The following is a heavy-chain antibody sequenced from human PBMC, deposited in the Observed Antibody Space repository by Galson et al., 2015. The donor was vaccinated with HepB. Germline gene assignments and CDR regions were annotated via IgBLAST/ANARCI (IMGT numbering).Heavy chain of an antibody. Sequence: SLRLSCAVSGFTFSNYCMSWVRQAPGEGLEWVANVKQDGGEKYYVDSVKGRFTISRDNAKNSLYLQMNSLRAEDTAVYFCARVRAYGSGSYYIFDHWGQGTLVTVSS. D-gene: IGHD3-10*01. V-gene: IGHV3-7*01. J-gene: IGHJ4*02. CDR1: GFTFSNYC. CDR2: VKQDGGEK. CDR3: ARVRAYGSGSYYIFDH.